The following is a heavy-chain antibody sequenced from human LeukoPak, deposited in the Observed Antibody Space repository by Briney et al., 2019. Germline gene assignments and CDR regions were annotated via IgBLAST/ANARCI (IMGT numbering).Heavy chain of an antibody. CDR3: TRAFTTVVWNDAFDI. J-gene: IGHJ3*02. CDR2: TYYRSKWFT. V-gene: IGHV6-1*01. D-gene: IGHD1-1*01. Sequence: SQTLSLTCAISRDSVSSNTAAWNWIRQSPSRGLEWLGRTYYRSKWFTDYASSVKSRITINPDTSKNQFSLQLNSVTPEDTAVYYCTRAFTTVVWNDAFDIWGQGTMVTVSS. CDR1: RDSVSSNTAA.